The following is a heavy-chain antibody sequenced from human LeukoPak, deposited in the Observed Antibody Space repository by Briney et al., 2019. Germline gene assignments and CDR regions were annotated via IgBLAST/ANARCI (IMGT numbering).Heavy chain of an antibody. D-gene: IGHD2-2*02. CDR2: INSDGSST. Sequence: GSLRLSCAASGFTFSSYWMHWVRQAPGKGLVWVSRINSDGSSTSYADSVKGRFTISRDNAKNTLYLQMNSLRAEDTAVYYCARDPLGYCSSTSCYTGYFDYWGQGTLVTVSS. V-gene: IGHV3-74*01. CDR1: GFTFSSYW. J-gene: IGHJ4*02. CDR3: ARDPLGYCSSTSCYTGYFDY.